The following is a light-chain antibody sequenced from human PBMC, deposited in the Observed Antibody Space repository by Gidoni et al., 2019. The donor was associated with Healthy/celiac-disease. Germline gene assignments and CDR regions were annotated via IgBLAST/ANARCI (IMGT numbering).Light chain of an antibody. CDR1: QSIGSR. Sequence: DIVLTQSPDFQSVTPKEKVTITCRSSQSIGSRLHWYQQKPDQSPKLLIKYDSQSFSGVPSRFRGSGYGTDCTLTINSLEAEEAATYYCHQSSSLPQTFGQGTKVEIK. CDR3: HQSSSLPQT. CDR2: YDS. V-gene: IGKV6-21*01. J-gene: IGKJ1*01.